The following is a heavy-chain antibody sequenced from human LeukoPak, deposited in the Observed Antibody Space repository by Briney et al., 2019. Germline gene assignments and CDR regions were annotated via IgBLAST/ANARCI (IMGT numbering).Heavy chain of an antibody. CDR3: AKPYYYDSSGYYYYYYMDV. CDR2: ISGSGGST. J-gene: IGHJ6*03. D-gene: IGHD3-22*01. Sequence: GGSLRLSCAASGFTFSSYAMSWVRQAPGKGLEWVSAISGSGGSTYYADSVKGRFTISRDNSKNTMYLKMNSLRDDDTAVYYCAKPYYYDSSGYYYYYYMDVWGKGTTVTVSS. V-gene: IGHV3-23*01. CDR1: GFTFSSYA.